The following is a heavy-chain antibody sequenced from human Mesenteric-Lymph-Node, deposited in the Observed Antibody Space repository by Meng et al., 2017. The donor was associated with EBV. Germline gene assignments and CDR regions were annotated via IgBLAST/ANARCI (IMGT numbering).Heavy chain of an antibody. Sequence: VQPQGPGPGLVKPSGILSLTCAVPSGSISNSNWWSWVRQPPGKGLQWIGEIFHSGGTNYNPSLKSRVTISVDKSKNQFSLKVNSLTAADTAVYYCARITFGGAIGDWGQGTLVTVSS. CDR1: SGSISNSNW. V-gene: IGHV4-4*02. J-gene: IGHJ4*02. CDR3: ARITFGGAIGD. CDR2: IFHSGGT. D-gene: IGHD3-16*02.